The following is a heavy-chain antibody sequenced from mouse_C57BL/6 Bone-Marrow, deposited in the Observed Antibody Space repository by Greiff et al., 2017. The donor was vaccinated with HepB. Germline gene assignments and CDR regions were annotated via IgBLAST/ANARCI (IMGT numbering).Heavy chain of an antibody. CDR3: ARRLPFYYDYEGYFDV. CDR1: GYTFTSYW. CDR2: IDPSDSET. Sequence: QVQLQQPGAELVRPGSSVKLSCKASGYTFTSYWLHWVKRRPIQGLEWIGNIDPSDSETHYNQKFKDKATLTVDKSSSTAYMQLSSLTSEDSAVYYCARRLPFYYDYEGYFDVWGTGTTVTVSS. D-gene: IGHD2-4*01. J-gene: IGHJ1*03. V-gene: IGHV1-52*01.